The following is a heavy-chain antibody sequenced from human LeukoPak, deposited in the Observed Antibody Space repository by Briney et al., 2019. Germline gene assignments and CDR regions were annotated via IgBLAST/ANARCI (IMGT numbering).Heavy chain of an antibody. CDR1: CGFISRHH. CDR3: AKQIGVP. D-gene: IGHD3-16*01. J-gene: IGHJ4*02. Sequence: SETLSRICSVSCGFISRHHWRWIRQPPPKGLEWIGYISTSGSTSYNPSLRSRVSISVDTSKNQFSLKLTSVTAADTAVYYCAKQIGVPWGQGTLVTVSS. CDR2: ISTSGST. V-gene: IGHV4-4*09.